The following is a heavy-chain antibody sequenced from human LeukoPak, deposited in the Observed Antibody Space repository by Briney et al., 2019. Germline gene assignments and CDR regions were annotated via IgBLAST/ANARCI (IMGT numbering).Heavy chain of an antibody. CDR2: IYYSGST. J-gene: IGHJ5*02. Sequence: PSETLSLTCTVSGGSISSSSYYWGWLRQPPGKGLDWIGGIYYSGSTYYNPSLKSRVTISVDTSKNQFSLKLSSVTAADTAVYYCARHRVGATLGWFDPWGQGTLVTVSS. D-gene: IGHD1-26*01. V-gene: IGHV4-39*01. CDR1: GGSISSSSYY. CDR3: ARHRVGATLGWFDP.